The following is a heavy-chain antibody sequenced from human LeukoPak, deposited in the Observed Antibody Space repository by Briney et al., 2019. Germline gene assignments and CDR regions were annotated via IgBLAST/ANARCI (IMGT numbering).Heavy chain of an antibody. CDR2: IGARADTS. V-gene: IGHV3-23*01. D-gene: IGHD3-16*01. CDR1: GFTFSSYA. CDR3: VKRDKGTFDY. Sequence: GGSLRVSCAASGFTFSSYAMTWVRQAPGKGLEWVSAIGARADTSDYADAVKGRFIISRDNSKNTLYLQMNSLRAEGTAVYYCVKRDKGTFDYWGRGTLVTVSS. J-gene: IGHJ4*02.